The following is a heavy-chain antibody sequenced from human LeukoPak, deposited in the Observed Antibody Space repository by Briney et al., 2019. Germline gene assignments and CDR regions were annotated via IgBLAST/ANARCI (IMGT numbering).Heavy chain of an antibody. CDR1: GYIFTSYW. V-gene: IGHV5-51*01. D-gene: IGHD6-19*01. Sequence: GESLQISGKGSGYIFTSYWIGWVRQMPGKGLEWVGIIFPGDSDSRYSPSLQGQVTISADTSISTAYLQWSSLKASDTAMYFCARPYSSGWPYSFEYWGQGTLVTVSS. CDR2: IFPGDSDS. CDR3: ARPYSSGWPYSFEY. J-gene: IGHJ4*02.